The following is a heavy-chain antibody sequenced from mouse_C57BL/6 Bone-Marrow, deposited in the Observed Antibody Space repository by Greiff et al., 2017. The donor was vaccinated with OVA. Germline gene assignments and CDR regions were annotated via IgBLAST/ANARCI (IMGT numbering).Heavy chain of an antibody. V-gene: IGHV1-15*01. CDR2: IDPETGGT. Sequence: VQLVESGAELVRPGASVTLSCKASGYTFTDYEMHWVKQTPVHGLEWIGAIDPETGGTAYNQKFKGKAILTADKSSSTAYMELRSLTSEDSAVYYCTRYSNYGYWGQGTTLTVSS. CDR3: TRYSNYGY. J-gene: IGHJ2*01. D-gene: IGHD2-5*01. CDR1: GYTFTDYE.